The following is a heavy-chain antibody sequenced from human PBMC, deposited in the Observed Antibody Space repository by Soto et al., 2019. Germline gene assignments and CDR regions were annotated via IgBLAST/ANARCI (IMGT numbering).Heavy chain of an antibody. Sequence: PSETLSLTCTVSGGSISSYYWSWIRQPPGKGLEWIGYIYYSGSTNYNPSLKSRVTISVDTSKNQFSLKLSSVTAADTAVYYCARGFGELYYFDYWGQGTLGTVSS. J-gene: IGHJ4*02. CDR1: GGSISSYY. D-gene: IGHD3-10*01. CDR3: ARGFGELYYFDY. CDR2: IYYSGST. V-gene: IGHV4-59*01.